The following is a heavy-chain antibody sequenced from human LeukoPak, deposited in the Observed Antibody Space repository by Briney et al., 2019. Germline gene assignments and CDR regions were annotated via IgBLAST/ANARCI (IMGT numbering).Heavy chain of an antibody. Sequence: GGSLRLSCAACGFTFSSYAMHWVRQAPGKGLEWVAVISYDGSDKYYADSVKGRFTISRDNSKNTLYLQMNSLRAEDTAVYYCAKDFKRITMIVGVISPNYYYYGMDVWGQGTTVTVSS. CDR3: AKDFKRITMIVGVISPNYYYYGMDV. CDR1: GFTFSSYA. D-gene: IGHD3-22*01. V-gene: IGHV3-30*04. J-gene: IGHJ6*02. CDR2: ISYDGSDK.